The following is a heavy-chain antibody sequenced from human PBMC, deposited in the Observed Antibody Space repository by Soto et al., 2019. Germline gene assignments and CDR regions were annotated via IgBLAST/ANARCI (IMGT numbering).Heavy chain of an antibody. J-gene: IGHJ5*01. D-gene: IGHD4-4*01. CDR1: GFTFRIYW. CDR3: VRVGDDYHNYPDGWYDS. Sequence: PGGSLRLSCAASGFTFRIYWMSWVRQAPGKGLQWVANIKQDGSEKYYVDSVKGRFTISRDNAENSLFLQMNSLRAEDTAVYYCVRVGDDYHNYPDGWYDSWGQGTLVTVSS. CDR2: IKQDGSEK. V-gene: IGHV3-7*01.